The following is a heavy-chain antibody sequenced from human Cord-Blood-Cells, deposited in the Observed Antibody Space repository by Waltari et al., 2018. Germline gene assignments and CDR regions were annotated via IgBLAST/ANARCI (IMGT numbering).Heavy chain of an antibody. CDR2: ISAYNGNT. V-gene: IGHV1-18*01. CDR3: ARDRHCSGGSCYSAWFDP. CDR1: GYTFTSYG. Sequence: QVQLVQSGAEVKKPGASVKVSCKASGYTFTSYGISWVRQAPGQGLEWMGWISAYNGNTNYAQKLQGRVTRTTDTSTSTAYMELRSLRSDDTAVYYCARDRHCSGGSCYSAWFDPWGQGTLVTVSS. D-gene: IGHD2-15*01. J-gene: IGHJ5*02.